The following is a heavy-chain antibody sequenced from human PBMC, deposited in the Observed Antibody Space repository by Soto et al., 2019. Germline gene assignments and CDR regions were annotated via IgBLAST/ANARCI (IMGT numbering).Heavy chain of an antibody. CDR1: GGSISSGGYS. D-gene: IGHD2-2*01. V-gene: IGHV4-30-2*01. Sequence: ASETLSLTCAVSGGSISSGGYSWSWIRQPPGKGLEWIGYIYHSGSTYYNPPLKSRVTISVDRSKNQFSLKLSSVTAADTAVYYCARAFSGGNQFYFDYWGQGTLVTVSS. CDR3: ARAFSGGNQFYFDY. CDR2: IYHSGST. J-gene: IGHJ4*02.